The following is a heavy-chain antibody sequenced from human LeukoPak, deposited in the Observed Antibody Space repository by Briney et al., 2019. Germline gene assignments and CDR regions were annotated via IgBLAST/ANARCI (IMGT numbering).Heavy chain of an antibody. J-gene: IGHJ4*02. CDR1: GISFSDYG. Sequence: GGSLRLSCAASGISFSDYGMHWVRQAPGKGLEWVALISYDGSNKYYTDSVKGRFTISRDNSKNTLYLQMSSLRAEDTAVYYCARDSPDYDYVWGSYRYTEDDYWGQGTLVTVSS. CDR3: ARDSPDYDYVWGSYRYTEDDY. D-gene: IGHD3-16*02. CDR2: ISYDGSNK. V-gene: IGHV3-30*03.